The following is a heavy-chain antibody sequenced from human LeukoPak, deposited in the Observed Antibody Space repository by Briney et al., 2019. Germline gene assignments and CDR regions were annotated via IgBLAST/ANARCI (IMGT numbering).Heavy chain of an antibody. CDR3: ARDNPAGP. CDR2: VYISGNT. V-gene: IGHV4-4*07. J-gene: IGHJ5*02. Sequence: SETLSLTCNVSGGSITGYSWSWIRQSAAKGLEWIGRVYISGNTNYDPSFKSRVTMSMDTSKNQFSLKMFFLTAADTAIYYCARDNPAGPWGQGTLVTVSS. D-gene: IGHD3-10*01. CDR1: GGSITGYS.